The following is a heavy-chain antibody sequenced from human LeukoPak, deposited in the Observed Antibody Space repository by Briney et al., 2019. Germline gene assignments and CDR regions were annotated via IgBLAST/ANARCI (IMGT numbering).Heavy chain of an antibody. CDR2: ISWNSGSI. Sequence: PGRSLRLSCAASGFTFDDYAMHWVRQAPGKGLEWVSGISWNSGSIGYADSVKGRFTISRDNAKNSLYLQMNSLRAEDTALYYCAKGELTTYYYYYGMDVWGQGTTVTVSS. D-gene: IGHD1-26*01. J-gene: IGHJ6*02. V-gene: IGHV3-9*01. CDR3: AKGELTTYYYYYGMDV. CDR1: GFTFDDYA.